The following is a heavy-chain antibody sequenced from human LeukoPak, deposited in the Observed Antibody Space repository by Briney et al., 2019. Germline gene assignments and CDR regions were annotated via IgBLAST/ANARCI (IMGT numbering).Heavy chain of an antibody. J-gene: IGHJ4*02. D-gene: IGHD2-15*01. CDR2: IYYSGST. V-gene: IGHV4-59*12. CDR3: ARDEAANQGLDY. Sequence: SETLSLTCTVSGGSISSYYWSWIRQPPGKGLEWIGYIYYSGSTNYNPSLKSRVTISVDTSKNQFSLKLSSVTAADTAVYYCARDEAANQGLDYWGQGTLVTVSS. CDR1: GGSISSYY.